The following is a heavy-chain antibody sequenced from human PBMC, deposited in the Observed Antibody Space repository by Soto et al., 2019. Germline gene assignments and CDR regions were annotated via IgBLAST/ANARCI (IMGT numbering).Heavy chain of an antibody. CDR2: IKSKTDGGTT. CDR3: TTDLVGATMNAFDI. V-gene: IGHV3-15*01. D-gene: IGHD1-26*01. Sequence: GGSLRLSCAASGFTFSNAWMSWVRPAPGKGLEWVGRIKSKTDGGTTDYAAPVKGRFTISRDDSKNTLYLQTNSLKTEDTAVYYCTTDLVGATMNAFDIWGQGTMVTVSS. CDR1: GFTFSNAW. J-gene: IGHJ3*02.